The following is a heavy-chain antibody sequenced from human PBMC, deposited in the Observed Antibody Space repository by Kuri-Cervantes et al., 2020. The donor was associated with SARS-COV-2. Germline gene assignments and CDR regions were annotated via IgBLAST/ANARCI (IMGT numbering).Heavy chain of an antibody. V-gene: IGHV3-15*07. CDR1: GFTFSNAW. Sequence: GGSLRLSCAASGFTFSNAWMNWVRQAPGKGLEWVGRIKSKTDGGTTDYAAPVKGRFTIPRDDSKNTLYLQMNSLKAEDTAVYYCTTDTPLSQHYDFWSGYHYGMDVWGQGTTVTVSS. CDR3: TTDTPLSQHYDFWSGYHYGMDV. D-gene: IGHD3-3*01. CDR2: IKSKTDGGTT. J-gene: IGHJ6*02.